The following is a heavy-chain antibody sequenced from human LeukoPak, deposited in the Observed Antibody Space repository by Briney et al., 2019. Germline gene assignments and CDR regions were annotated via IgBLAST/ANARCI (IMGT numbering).Heavy chain of an antibody. Sequence: SVKVSCKASGGTFSSYAISWVRQAPGQGLEWMGGIIPIFGTANYAQKFQGRVTITADESTSTAYMELSSLRSEDTAMYYCAREWYSSSWYRATGWFDPWGQGTLVTVPS. D-gene: IGHD6-13*01. CDR3: AREWYSSSWYRATGWFDP. CDR2: IIPIFGTA. J-gene: IGHJ5*02. CDR1: GGTFSSYA. V-gene: IGHV1-69*13.